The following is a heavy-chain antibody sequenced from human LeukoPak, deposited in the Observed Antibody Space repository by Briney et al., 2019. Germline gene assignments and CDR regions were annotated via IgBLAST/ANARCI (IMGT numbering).Heavy chain of an antibody. J-gene: IGHJ2*01. D-gene: IGHD3-16*01. CDR2: IYTSGSTGDT. Sequence: SETLSLTCTVSGGSISNFYWSWVRQPAGKGLEWIGRIYTSGSTGDTHYNPSLKSRVTMSLDTSRKQFSLDLTSVTAADTALYYCARESFDWGESTDSSYNWYFDLWGRGTLVTVSS. CDR1: GGSISNFY. V-gene: IGHV4-4*07. CDR3: ARESFDWGESTDSSYNWYFDL.